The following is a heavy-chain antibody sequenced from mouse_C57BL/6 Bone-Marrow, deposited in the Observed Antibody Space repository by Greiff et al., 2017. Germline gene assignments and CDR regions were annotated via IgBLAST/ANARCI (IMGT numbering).Heavy chain of an antibody. CDR1: GYTFTSYW. Sequence: VQLKESGTVLARPGASVKMSCKTSGYTFTSYWMHWVKPRPGQGLEWIGALYPGNRDTSYNQQFKGKAKLPAVPSATTAYNELSSLTKDDAAVYYCTRNWAWFAYWGQGTLVTVSA. CDR2: LYPGNRDT. V-gene: IGHV1-5*01. J-gene: IGHJ3*01. D-gene: IGHD4-1*01. CDR3: TRNWAWFAY.